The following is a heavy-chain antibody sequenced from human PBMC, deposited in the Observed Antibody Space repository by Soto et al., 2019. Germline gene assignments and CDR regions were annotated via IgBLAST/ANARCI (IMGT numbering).Heavy chain of an antibody. Sequence: SETLSLTCTVSGGSISSGGYYWSWIRQHPGKGLEWIGYIYYSGSTYYNPSLKSRVTISVDTSKNQFSLKLSSVTAADTAVYYCARVITMIVVVIEGWFDHWGQGTLVTVSS. D-gene: IGHD3-22*01. CDR2: IYYSGST. CDR3: ARVITMIVVVIEGWFDH. V-gene: IGHV4-31*03. J-gene: IGHJ5*02. CDR1: GGSISSGGYY.